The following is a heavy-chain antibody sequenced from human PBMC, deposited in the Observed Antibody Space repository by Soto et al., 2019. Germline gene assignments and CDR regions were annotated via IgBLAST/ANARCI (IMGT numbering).Heavy chain of an antibody. V-gene: IGHV3-73*01. CDR1: GFTFSGSA. J-gene: IGHJ3*02. CDR2: IRSKGNSYAT. D-gene: IGHD2-15*01. CDR3: TRSVVDDAFDI. Sequence: GGSLRLSCAASGFTFSGSAMHWVRQASGKGLEWVGRIRSKGNSYATAYAASVKCTFTITRDDSKKTLHLKKISRKAEDTAVYYCTRSVVDDAFDIWGQGTMVTVSS.